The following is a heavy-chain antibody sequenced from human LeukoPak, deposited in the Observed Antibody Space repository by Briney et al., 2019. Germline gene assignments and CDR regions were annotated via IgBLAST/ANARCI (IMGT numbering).Heavy chain of an antibody. J-gene: IGHJ4*02. V-gene: IGHV3-7*05. CDR3: ARVRGYSGYDWDY. D-gene: IGHD5-12*01. CDR1: GFTFNSYW. Sequence: GGSLRLSCAASGFTFNSYWMSWVRQAPGKVLEWVADINKDGRERYYVDSVKGRFTIYRDNAKNSLYLQMNSLRAEDTAVYYCARVRGYSGYDWDYWGQGTLVTVSS. CDR2: INKDGRER.